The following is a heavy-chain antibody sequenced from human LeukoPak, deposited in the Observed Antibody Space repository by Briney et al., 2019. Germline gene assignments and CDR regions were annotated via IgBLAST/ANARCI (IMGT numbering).Heavy chain of an antibody. V-gene: IGHV3-74*03. CDR1: GFTLSDHW. CDR2: IESDASRT. CDR3: VKGGHKLDIQTTHYYYGLDV. J-gene: IGHJ6*02. D-gene: IGHD4-17*01. Sequence: LGGSLRLSCVASGFTLSDHWMYWVRQGPGRGLALVSRIESDASRTTYADSVKGRFTISRDDAKNTMYLQMNSLRGEDTAVYYCVKGGHKLDIQTTHYYYGLDVWGQGTTVAVSS.